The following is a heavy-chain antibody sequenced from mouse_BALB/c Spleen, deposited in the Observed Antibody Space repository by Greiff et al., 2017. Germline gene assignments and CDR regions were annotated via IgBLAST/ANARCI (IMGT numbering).Heavy chain of an antibody. Sequence: DVQLQESGPGLVKPSQSLSLTCSVTGYSITSGYYWNWIRQFPGNKLEWMGYISYDGSNNYNPSLKNRISITRDTSKNQFFLKLNSVTTEDTATYYCASYLGNAMDYWGQGTSVTVSS. J-gene: IGHJ4*01. CDR2: ISYDGSN. V-gene: IGHV3-6*02. D-gene: IGHD5-5*01. CDR3: ASYLGNAMDY. CDR1: GYSITSGYY.